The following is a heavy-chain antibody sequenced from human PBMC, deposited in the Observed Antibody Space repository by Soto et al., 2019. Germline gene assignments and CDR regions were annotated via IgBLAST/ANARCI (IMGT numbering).Heavy chain of an antibody. D-gene: IGHD6-19*01. CDR2: ISAYNGNT. J-gene: IGHJ6*03. CDR1: GYSFTNYG. V-gene: IGHV1-18*01. Sequence: QDQLVQSGVEVKKPGASVKVSCKASGYSFTNYGITWVRQAPGQGFEWMGWISAYNGNTNYAQKFQGRVTMTTDASTSTAYWELRSLRSDDTAVYYRARDRGVAPPVAGNTHYYYYMDVWGKGTTVTVSS. CDR3: ARDRGVAPPVAGNTHYYYYMDV.